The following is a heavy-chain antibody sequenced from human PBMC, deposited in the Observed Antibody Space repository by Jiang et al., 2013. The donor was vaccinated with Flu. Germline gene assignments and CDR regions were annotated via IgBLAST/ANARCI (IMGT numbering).Heavy chain of an antibody. CDR1: GYTFTNYA. V-gene: IGHV1-3*01. Sequence: CKASGYTFTNYAVHWVRQAPGQRLEWMGWINAANGNTKYSQKFQGRVTIARDTSASTVYMELSGLRSEDTALYYCARWVGILTGYGDYWGQGTLVTVSS. D-gene: IGHD3-9*01. J-gene: IGHJ4*02. CDR3: ARWVGILTGYGDY. CDR2: INAANGNT.